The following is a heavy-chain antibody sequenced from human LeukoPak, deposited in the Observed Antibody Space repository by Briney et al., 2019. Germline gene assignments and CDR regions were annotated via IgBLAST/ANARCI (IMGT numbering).Heavy chain of an antibody. CDR2: IYSGGST. CDR1: EFSVGSNY. J-gene: IGHJ4*02. V-gene: IGHV3-66*01. Sequence: GGSLRLSCAASEFSVGSNYMTWVRQAPGKGLEWVSLIYSGGSTYYADSVKGRFTISRDNSKNTLYLQMNSLRAEDTAVYYCARGPSGYHSTGGQGTLVSVSS. CDR3: ARGPSGYHST. D-gene: IGHD5-12*01.